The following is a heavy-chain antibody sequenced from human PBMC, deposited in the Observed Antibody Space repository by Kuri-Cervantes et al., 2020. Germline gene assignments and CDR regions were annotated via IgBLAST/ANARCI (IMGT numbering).Heavy chain of an antibody. CDR1: GITFSSYW. D-gene: IGHD5-18*01. CDR2: IKQDGSEK. J-gene: IGHJ6*03. CDR3: AKDGPAMVIYYYMDV. Sequence: GGSLRLSCAVSGITFSSYWMSWVRQAPGKGLEWVANIKQDGSEKYYVDSVKGRFTISRDNAKNSLYLQMNSLRVEDTAVYYCAKDGPAMVIYYYMDVWGKGTTVTVSS. V-gene: IGHV3-7*01.